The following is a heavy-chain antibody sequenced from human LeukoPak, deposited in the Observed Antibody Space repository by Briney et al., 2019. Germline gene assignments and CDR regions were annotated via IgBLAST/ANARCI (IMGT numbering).Heavy chain of an antibody. J-gene: IGHJ5*02. D-gene: IGHD3-10*01. CDR2: ISYDGSNK. V-gene: IGHV3-30-3*01. CDR3: ARDLDGSGNYHWFDP. Sequence: GGSLRLSCAASGFTFSSYAMHWVRQAPGKGLEWVAVISYDGSNKYYADSVKGRFTISRDNSKNTLYLQMNTLRADDTAVYYCARDLDGSGNYHWFDPWGQGTLVTVSS. CDR1: GFTFSSYA.